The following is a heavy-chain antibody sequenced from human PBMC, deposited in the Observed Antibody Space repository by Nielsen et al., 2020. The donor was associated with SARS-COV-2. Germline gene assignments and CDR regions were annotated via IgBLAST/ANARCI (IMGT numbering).Heavy chain of an antibody. CDR1: GFSFTNYW. Sequence: GGSLRLSCKASGFSFTNYWISWVRQMPGQGLEWMGNIDTTDSHTNYSPSFQGHVTISADKSITTAYLQWSSLEASDSAMYYCARQPRSIISNWFDPWGQGTLVTVST. J-gene: IGHJ5*02. V-gene: IGHV5-10-1*01. CDR3: ARQPRSIISNWFDP. D-gene: IGHD1-14*01. CDR2: IDTTDSHT.